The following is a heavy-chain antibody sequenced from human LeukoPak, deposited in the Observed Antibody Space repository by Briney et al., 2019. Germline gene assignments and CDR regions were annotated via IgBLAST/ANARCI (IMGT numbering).Heavy chain of an antibody. D-gene: IGHD3-22*01. CDR3: AKESLVVIESFFDN. Sequence: GGSLRLSCVVSGFTFSDYAMSWVRRAPGKELEWVSAITGSGQTKYYTDSVKGRFTMSRDNSKNTLYLHMNNLRDDDTAEYFCAKESLVVIESFFDNWGQGTLVLVSS. J-gene: IGHJ4*02. CDR1: GFTFSDYA. V-gene: IGHV3-23*01. CDR2: ITGSGQTK.